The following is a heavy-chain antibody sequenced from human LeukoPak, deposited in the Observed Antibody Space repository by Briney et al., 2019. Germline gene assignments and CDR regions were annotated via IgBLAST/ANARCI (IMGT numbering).Heavy chain of an antibody. V-gene: IGHV4-30-4*08. CDR3: ARIVVAPAAKLVDY. CDR1: GGSISSGDYY. D-gene: IGHD2-2*01. Sequence: PSQTLSLTCTVSGGSISSGDYYWSWMRQPPGKGLEWIGYIYYSGSTYYNPSLKSRVTISVDTSKNQFSLKLSSVTAADTAVYYCARIVVAPAAKLVDYWGQGTLVTVSS. CDR2: IYYSGST. J-gene: IGHJ4*02.